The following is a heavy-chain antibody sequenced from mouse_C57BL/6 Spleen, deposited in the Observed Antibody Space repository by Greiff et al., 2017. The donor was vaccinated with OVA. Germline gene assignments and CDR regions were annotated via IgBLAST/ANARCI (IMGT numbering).Heavy chain of an antibody. Sequence: QVQLQQPGAELVRPGSSVKLSCKASGYTFTSYWMDWVKQRPGQGLEWIGNIYPSDSETHYNQEFKDKATLTVDKSSSTAYMQLSSLTSEDSAVYYCAREGLLLEGFAYWGQGTLVTVSA. D-gene: IGHD2-14*01. CDR1: GYTFTSYW. CDR2: IYPSDSET. V-gene: IGHV1-61*01. CDR3: AREGLLLEGFAY. J-gene: IGHJ3*01.